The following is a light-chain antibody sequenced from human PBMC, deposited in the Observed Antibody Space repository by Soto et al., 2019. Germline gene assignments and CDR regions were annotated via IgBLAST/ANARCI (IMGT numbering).Light chain of an antibody. Sequence: EIVLSQSPAILSVSPGDRATLSCRATQTVSSFLAWYQQKPGQAPRLLIYDTSNRATGVPARFSASGYGTDFTLTISSLEPEDFAVYFCQQRYNWPPTFGQGTKLEIK. V-gene: IGKV3-11*01. CDR1: QTVSSF. J-gene: IGKJ2*01. CDR2: DTS. CDR3: QQRYNWPPT.